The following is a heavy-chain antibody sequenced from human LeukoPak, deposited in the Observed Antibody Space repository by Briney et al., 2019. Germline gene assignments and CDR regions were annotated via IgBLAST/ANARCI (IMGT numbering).Heavy chain of an antibody. Sequence: SETLSLTCAVYGGSFSGYYWSWIRQPPGKGLEWIGEINHSGSTNYNPSLKSRVTISVDTSKNQFSLKLSSVTAADTAVYYCAREPIVFAAHGTAFDIWGQGTMVTVSS. J-gene: IGHJ3*02. CDR1: GGSFSGYY. V-gene: IGHV4-34*01. CDR3: AREPIVFAAHGTAFDI. D-gene: IGHD6-6*01. CDR2: INHSGST.